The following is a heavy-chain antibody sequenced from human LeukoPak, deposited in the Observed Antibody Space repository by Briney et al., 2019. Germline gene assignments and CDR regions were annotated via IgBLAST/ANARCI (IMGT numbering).Heavy chain of an antibody. Sequence: GASVKVSCKASGYTFTGYYMHWVRQAPGQGLEWMGWINPNSGGTNYAQKFQGRVTMTRDTSISTAYMELSRLRSDDTAVYYCARDFTSFMTGPRFSYYYYYMDVWGKGTTVTVSS. CDR1: GYTFTGYY. CDR2: INPNSGGT. CDR3: ARDFTSFMTGPRFSYYYYYMDV. J-gene: IGHJ6*03. V-gene: IGHV1-2*02. D-gene: IGHD3-9*01.